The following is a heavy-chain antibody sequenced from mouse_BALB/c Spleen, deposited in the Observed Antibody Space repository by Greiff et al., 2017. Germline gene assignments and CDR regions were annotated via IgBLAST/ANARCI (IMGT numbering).Heavy chain of an antibody. Sequence: QVQLQQSGAELVRPGTSVKVSCKASGYAFTNYLIEWVKQRPGQGLGWIGVINPGSGGTNYNEKFKGKATLTADKSSSTAYMQLSSLTSDDSAVYFCARYGNYEGYAMDYWGQGTSVTVSS. J-gene: IGHJ4*01. D-gene: IGHD2-1*01. V-gene: IGHV1-54*03. CDR1: GYAFTNYL. CDR3: ARYGNYEGYAMDY. CDR2: INPGSGGT.